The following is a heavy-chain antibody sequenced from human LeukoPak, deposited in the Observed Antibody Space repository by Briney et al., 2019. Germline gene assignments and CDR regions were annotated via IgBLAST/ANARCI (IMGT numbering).Heavy chain of an antibody. V-gene: IGHV4-59*11. J-gene: IGHJ4*02. CDR2: IYYRGST. CDR1: GGSIRSHY. CDR3: AREQGLVGGYSYGYDS. D-gene: IGHD5-18*01. Sequence: SETLSLTCTVSGGSIRSHYWSWIRQHPGKGPEWIGNIYYRGSTNYNPSLKSRVTISVDTSKNQFSLKLSSVTAVDMAVYYCAREQGLVGGYSYGYDSWGQGTLVTVSS.